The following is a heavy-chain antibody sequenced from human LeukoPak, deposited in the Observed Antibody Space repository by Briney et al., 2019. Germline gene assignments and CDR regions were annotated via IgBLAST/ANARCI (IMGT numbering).Heavy chain of an antibody. Sequence: ASAKVSCKASGGTFISYAISWVRQAPGQGLEWMGGIIPIFGTANYAQKFQGRVTITADESTSTAYMELSSLRSEDTAVYYCARIPQGYCSGGSCHRSYWGQGTLVTVSS. V-gene: IGHV1-69*13. CDR1: GGTFISYA. CDR2: IIPIFGTA. CDR3: ARIPQGYCSGGSCHRSY. J-gene: IGHJ4*02. D-gene: IGHD2-15*01.